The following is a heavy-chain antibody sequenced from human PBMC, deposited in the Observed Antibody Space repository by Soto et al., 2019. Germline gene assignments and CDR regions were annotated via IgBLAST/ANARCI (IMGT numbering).Heavy chain of an antibody. CDR3: AKGNSPVDVY. CDR1: GFTSSSSE. CDR2: ITSSGSST. V-gene: IGHV3-48*03. J-gene: IGHJ4*02. D-gene: IGHD2-21*01. Sequence: LRLSCAASGFTSSSSEMNWVRQAPGKGLEWVSYITSSGSSTYYADSVKGRFTISRDNAKNSLYLQMNSLRAEDTAVYYCAKGNSPVDVYWGQGTLVTVSS.